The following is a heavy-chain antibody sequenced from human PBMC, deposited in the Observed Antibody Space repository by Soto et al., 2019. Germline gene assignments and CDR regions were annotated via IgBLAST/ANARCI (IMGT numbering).Heavy chain of an antibody. CDR1: GFTFGSYG. V-gene: IGHV3-30*03. CDR3: ISSSNYYYYYGMDV. Sequence: GGSLRLSCAASGFTFGSYGMHWVRQAPGKGLEWVAVISYDGSNKYYADSVKGRFTISRDNSKNTLYLQMNSLRAEDTAVYYCISSSNYYYYYGMDVWGQGTTVTVSS. D-gene: IGHD6-6*01. J-gene: IGHJ6*02. CDR2: ISYDGSNK.